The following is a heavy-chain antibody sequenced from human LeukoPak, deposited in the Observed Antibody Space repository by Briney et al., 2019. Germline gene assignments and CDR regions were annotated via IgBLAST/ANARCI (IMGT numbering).Heavy chain of an antibody. D-gene: IGHD1-26*01. CDR2: ISSSGSTI. J-gene: IGHJ4*02. CDR1: GFTFSSYE. CDR3: ARDLLRELRDY. V-gene: IGHV3-48*03. Sequence: GGSLRLSCAASGFTFSSYEMNWVRQAPGKGLEWVSYISSSGSTIYYADSVKGRFTISRDNAKNSLYLQMNSLRTEDTAVYYCARDLLRELRDYWGQGTLVTVSS.